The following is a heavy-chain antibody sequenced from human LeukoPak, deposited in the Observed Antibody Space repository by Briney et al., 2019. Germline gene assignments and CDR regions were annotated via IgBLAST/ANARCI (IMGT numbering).Heavy chain of an antibody. Sequence: SGTLSLTCTVSGYSISSGYYWGWIRQPPGKGLEWIGSIYHSGSTYYNPSLKSRDTISVDTSKNQFSLKLSSVTAADTAVYYCAREVYGSGTPQGYWGQGTLVTVSS. D-gene: IGHD3-10*01. CDR2: IYHSGST. CDR1: GYSISSGYY. CDR3: AREVYGSGTPQGY. J-gene: IGHJ4*02. V-gene: IGHV4-38-2*02.